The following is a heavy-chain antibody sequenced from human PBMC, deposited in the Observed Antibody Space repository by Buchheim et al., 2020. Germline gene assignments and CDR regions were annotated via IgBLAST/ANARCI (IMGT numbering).Heavy chain of an antibody. Sequence: QLQLQESGPGLVKTSETLSLTCSVSGDSIGGSRVFWGWVRQPPGKGPGWVGSTNDSGSTYYPPSLKSRVTIPVHTTSNQFSRRLRSVTAADTGVYFCARHFTNWNLDYWGQG. D-gene: IGHD1-1*01. V-gene: IGHV4-39*01. J-gene: IGHJ4*02. CDR2: TNDSGST. CDR3: ARHFTNWNLDY. CDR1: GDSIGGSRVF.